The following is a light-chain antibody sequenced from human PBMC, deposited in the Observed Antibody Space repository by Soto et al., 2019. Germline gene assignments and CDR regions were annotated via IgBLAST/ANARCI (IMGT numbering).Light chain of an antibody. Sequence: QSPSSLSASVXXRVTITXXXXXXISSALAWYQQKPGKAPKLLIYDASSLESGVPSRFSGSGSGTDFTLTISSLQPEDFATYYCQQFNNYVITFGQGTRLEIK. J-gene: IGKJ5*01. CDR1: XXISSA. V-gene: IGKV1D-13*01. CDR3: QQFNNYVIT. CDR2: DAS.